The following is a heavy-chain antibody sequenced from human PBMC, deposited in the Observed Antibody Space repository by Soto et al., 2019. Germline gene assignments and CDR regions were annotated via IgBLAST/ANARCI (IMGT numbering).Heavy chain of an antibody. Sequence: QVYLVESGGGVVQPGRSLRLSCAASGFMFRNHAMHWVRQAPGKGLDWVAVISFDGGNDFYADSVKGRFTISRDNSRNTLYLQMDSLRPEDTAVYYCARDAVDATKMGFVSPIDSWCQGALVTVSS. J-gene: IGHJ4*02. CDR1: GFMFRNHA. V-gene: IGHV3-30-3*01. CDR2: ISFDGGND. D-gene: IGHD6-19*01. CDR3: ARDAVDATKMGFVSPIDS.